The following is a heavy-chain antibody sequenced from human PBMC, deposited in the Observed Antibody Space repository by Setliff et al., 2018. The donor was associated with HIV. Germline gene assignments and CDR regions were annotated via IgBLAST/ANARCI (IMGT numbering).Heavy chain of an antibody. CDR1: RTTFSGYG. CDR3: ARDAPGGGGNSGYYMDV. V-gene: IGHV3-33*08. D-gene: IGHD2-21*02. Sequence: SLRLSCRGFRTTFSGYGLNWVRQAPGKGLEWVAVISFDGSSKYYADSVKGRFTISRDNSEGTLYLQMNSLRAEDTAVYYCARDAPGGGGNSGYYMDVWGKGTTVTVSS. CDR2: ISFDGSSK. J-gene: IGHJ6*03.